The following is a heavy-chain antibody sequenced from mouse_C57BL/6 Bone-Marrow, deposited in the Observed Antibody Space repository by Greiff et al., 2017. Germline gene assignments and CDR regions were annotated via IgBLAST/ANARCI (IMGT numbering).Heavy chain of an antibody. J-gene: IGHJ3*01. Sequence: EVQLVESGGGLVQPKGSLKLSCAASGFTFNTYAMHWVRRAPGKGLEWVARIRSKSSNYATYYADSVKDRFTISRDDSQSMLYLQMNNLKTEDTAMYYCVRGGHYYGSRAWFAYWGQGTLVTVSA. D-gene: IGHD1-1*01. CDR2: IRSKSSNYAT. V-gene: IGHV10-3*01. CDR3: VRGGHYYGSRAWFAY. CDR1: GFTFNTYA.